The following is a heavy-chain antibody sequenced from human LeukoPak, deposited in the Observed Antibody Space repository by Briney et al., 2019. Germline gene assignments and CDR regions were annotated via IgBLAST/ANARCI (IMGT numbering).Heavy chain of an antibody. D-gene: IGHD2-2*02. CDR3: AKGGIVVVPAAIAYY. V-gene: IGHV3-23*01. CDR2: ISGNGGST. J-gene: IGHJ4*02. Sequence: GGSLRLSCAASGFTFSSYAMSWVRQAPGKGLEWVSAISGNGGSTYSADSVKGRFTISRDNSKNTLFLQMNGLRAEDTAVYYCAKGGIVVVPAAIAYYWGQGTLVTVSS. CDR1: GFTFSSYA.